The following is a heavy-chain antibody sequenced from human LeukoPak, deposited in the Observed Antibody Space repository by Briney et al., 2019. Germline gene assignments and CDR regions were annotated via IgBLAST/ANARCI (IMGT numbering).Heavy chain of an antibody. V-gene: IGHV4-39*07. Sequence: SETLSLTCTVSGGSISSPTDYWGWFRQPPGEGLEWIGNIYYSGSTYYYPSLKSRVTISLDTSKNQFSLKLTSVTAADTAVYYCARDRKVITGIDYWGQGTLVTVSS. CDR2: IYYSGST. J-gene: IGHJ4*02. CDR1: GGSISSPTDY. D-gene: IGHD3-16*01. CDR3: ARDRKVITGIDY.